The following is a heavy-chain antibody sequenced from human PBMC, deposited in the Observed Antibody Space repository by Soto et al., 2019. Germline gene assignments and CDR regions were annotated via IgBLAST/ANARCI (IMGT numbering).Heavy chain of an antibody. Sequence: ASVKVSCKASGYTFTSYDINWVRQATGQGLEWMGWMNPNSGNTGYAQKFQGRVTMTRNTSISTAYMELSSLRSEDTAVYYCARSPLLAFIRAGGDAFDIWGQGTMVTVSS. J-gene: IGHJ3*02. CDR1: GYTFTSYD. CDR3: ARSPLLAFIRAGGDAFDI. V-gene: IGHV1-8*01. D-gene: IGHD2-8*02. CDR2: MNPNSGNT.